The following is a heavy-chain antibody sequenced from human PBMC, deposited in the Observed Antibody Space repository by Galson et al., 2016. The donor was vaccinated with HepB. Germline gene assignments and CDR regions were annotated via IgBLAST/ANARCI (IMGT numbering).Heavy chain of an antibody. CDR1: FTSYY. CDR2: ITPLSDST. Sequence: FTSYYMHWVRQAPGQGLEWMGIITPLSDSTTYAQKFQGRVTMTRDTSTSTVFMELSSLGSEDTAVYYCAWTLISTGYYGDAFDMWGQGTMVTVSS. D-gene: IGHD3-9*01. CDR3: AWTLISTGYYGDAFDM. J-gene: IGHJ3*02. V-gene: IGHV1-46*01.